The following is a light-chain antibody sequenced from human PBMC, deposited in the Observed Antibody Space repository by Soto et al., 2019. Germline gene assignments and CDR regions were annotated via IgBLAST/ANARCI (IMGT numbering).Light chain of an antibody. Sequence: ETVLTQSPATLSLSPGERATISCRASQNVDIYVAWYQQRPGQAPRLLIYDASNRATGIPARFIGTGSGTDFTLTISSREPEDFGIYDCQQRKNWPPLTFGGGTRVEIK. J-gene: IGKJ4*01. CDR3: QQRKNWPPLT. CDR1: QNVDIY. V-gene: IGKV3-11*01. CDR2: DAS.